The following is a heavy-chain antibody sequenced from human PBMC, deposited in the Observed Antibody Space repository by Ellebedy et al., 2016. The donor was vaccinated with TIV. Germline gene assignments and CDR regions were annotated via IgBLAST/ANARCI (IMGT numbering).Heavy chain of an antibody. CDR3: ARLRATVTRFGMDV. CDR1: GLTFSNAW. D-gene: IGHD4-17*01. Sequence: GESLKISCTASGLTFSNAWISWVRQMPGKGLEWMGRIDPSDSYTNYSPSFQGHVTISADKSISTAYLQWSNLKASDTAMYYCARLRATVTRFGMDVWGQGTTVTVSS. V-gene: IGHV5-10-1*01. CDR2: IDPSDSYT. J-gene: IGHJ6*02.